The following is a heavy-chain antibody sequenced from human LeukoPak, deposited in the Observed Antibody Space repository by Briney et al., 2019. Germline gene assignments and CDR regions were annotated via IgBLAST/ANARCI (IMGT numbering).Heavy chain of an antibody. V-gene: IGHV4-61*08. CDR1: GGSISSGDYY. J-gene: IGHJ3*02. CDR3: ARGRRIQLYKDAFDI. CDR2: IYYSGST. Sequence: PSETLSLTCTVSGGSISSGDYYWSWIRQPPGKGLEWIGYIYYSGSTNYNPSLKSRVTISVDTPKNQFSLKLSSVTAADTAVYYCARGRRIQLYKDAFDIWGQGTMVTVSS. D-gene: IGHD5-18*01.